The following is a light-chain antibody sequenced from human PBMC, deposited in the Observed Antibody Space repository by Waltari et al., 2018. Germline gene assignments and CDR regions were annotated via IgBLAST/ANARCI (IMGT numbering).Light chain of an antibody. Sequence: QSVLTQPPSVSGTPGQRVPISCSGSTSNIGAGHDVHWYQPLPGTAPKLLIYGNNNRPSGVPALFSGSKSGTSASLAITGLQADDEADYFCQSFDNMLSGGVVFGGGTKLAVL. CDR3: QSFDNMLSGGVV. J-gene: IGLJ2*01. V-gene: IGLV1-40*01. CDR2: GNN. CDR1: TSNIGAGHD.